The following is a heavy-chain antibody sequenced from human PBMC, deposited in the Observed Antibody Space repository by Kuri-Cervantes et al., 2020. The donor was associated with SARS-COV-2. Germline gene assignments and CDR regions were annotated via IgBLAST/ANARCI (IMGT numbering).Heavy chain of an antibody. J-gene: IGHJ1*01. CDR1: GLTFSSTG. Sequence: GESLKISCAASGLTFSSTGMYWVRQAPGKGLEWVAFIRYDGSNDYYADSVKGRVTISRDNSKNMLYLQMNSLRPEDTALYYCAKDDHSTYWYRDLGSLQHWGQGTLVTVSS. V-gene: IGHV3-30*02. CDR3: AKDDHSTYWYRDLGSLQH. D-gene: IGHD4-11*01. CDR2: IRYDGSND.